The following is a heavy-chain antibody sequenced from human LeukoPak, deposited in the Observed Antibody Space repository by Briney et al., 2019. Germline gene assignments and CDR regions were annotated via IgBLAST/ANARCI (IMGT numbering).Heavy chain of an antibody. CDR3: ARAPGYCSGGSCYDC. CDR2: ISGSGGST. Sequence: GGSLRLSCAASGFTFSNYAMSWVRQAPGKGLEWVSLISGSGGSTNYADSVKGRFSISRGNSKNTVYLQMKSLRADDTALYYCARAPGYCSGGSCYDCWGQGTLVTVSS. V-gene: IGHV3-23*01. D-gene: IGHD2-15*01. J-gene: IGHJ4*02. CDR1: GFTFSNYA.